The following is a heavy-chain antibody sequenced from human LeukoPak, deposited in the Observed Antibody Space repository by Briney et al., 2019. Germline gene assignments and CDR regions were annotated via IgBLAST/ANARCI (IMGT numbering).Heavy chain of an antibody. D-gene: IGHD4-23*01. J-gene: IGHJ4*02. CDR1: GFTFSSFS. Sequence: PGGSLRLSCVASGFTFSSFSMHWVRQAPGNGLERVAVISHDGSHKSYADSVRGRFTISRDNSKNTLSLQMNTLRPEDTALFYCARDPNRLADYGGDYFDHWGQGTLVTVSS. V-gene: IGHV3-30*04. CDR2: ISHDGSHK. CDR3: ARDPNRLADYGGDYFDH.